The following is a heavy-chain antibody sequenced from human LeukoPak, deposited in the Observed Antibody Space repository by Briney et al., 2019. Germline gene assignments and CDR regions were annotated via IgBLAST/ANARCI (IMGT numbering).Heavy chain of an antibody. CDR3: ARDRGIAAAGDY. CDR2: INPNSGGT. J-gene: IGHJ4*02. Sequence: ASAKVSCKASGYTFTGYYMHWVRQAPGQGLEWMGWINPNSGGTNYAQKFQGRVTMTRDTSISTAYMELSRLRSDDTAVYYCARDRGIAAAGDYWGQGTLVTVSS. V-gene: IGHV1-2*02. D-gene: IGHD6-13*01. CDR1: GYTFTGYY.